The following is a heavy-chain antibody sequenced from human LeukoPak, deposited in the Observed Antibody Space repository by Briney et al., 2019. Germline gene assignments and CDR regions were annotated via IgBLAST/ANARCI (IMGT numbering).Heavy chain of an antibody. CDR2: IYYSGST. J-gene: IGHJ1*01. Sequence: SETLSLTFTASGGSISNYYWSWIRQPPGKGLEWIGYIYYSGSTYYNPSLRSRVTISVDTSKNQFSLNLNSVTAADTAVYYCAKALSGTYGLIHHWGQGTLVTVSS. D-gene: IGHD1-26*01. CDR1: GGSISNYY. CDR3: AKALSGTYGLIHH. V-gene: IGHV4-59*01.